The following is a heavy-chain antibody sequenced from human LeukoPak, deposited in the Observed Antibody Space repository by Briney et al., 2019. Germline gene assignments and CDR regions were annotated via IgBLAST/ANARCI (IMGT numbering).Heavy chain of an antibody. Sequence: GESLKISCKTSGYTFTSYWIHWVRQMPGKGLEWMGTIYLGDSDTRYSPSFQGQVTISADKSTTTAYLQWSSLKASDTAMYYCARSTAADWFDPWGQGTLVTVSS. V-gene: IGHV5-51*01. CDR3: ARSTAADWFDP. J-gene: IGHJ5*02. D-gene: IGHD5/OR15-5a*01. CDR1: GYTFTSYW. CDR2: IYLGDSDT.